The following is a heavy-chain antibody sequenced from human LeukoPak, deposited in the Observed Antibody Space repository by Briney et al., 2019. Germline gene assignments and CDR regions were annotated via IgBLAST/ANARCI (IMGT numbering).Heavy chain of an antibody. CDR1: GYTFTGYY. J-gene: IGHJ4*02. CDR2: INPNTGGT. D-gene: IGHD6-6*01. CDR3: ARVPRYSTSSKNFDC. V-gene: IGHV1-2*02. Sequence: ASVTVSCMASGYTFTGYYMHWVRQTPGQGLEWMGWINPNTGGTNYAQKFQGRVTMTSDTSISTVYMELSSLRSDDTAVYYCARVPRYSTSSKNFDCWGQGALVTVS.